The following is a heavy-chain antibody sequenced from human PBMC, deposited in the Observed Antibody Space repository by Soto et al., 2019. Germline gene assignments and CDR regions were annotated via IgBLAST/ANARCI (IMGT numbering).Heavy chain of an antibody. D-gene: IGHD4-4*01. V-gene: IGHV1-69*01. CDR3: ASGGTTVNRRFDF. CDR1: GGTSSSYA. Sequence: QVQVVQSGAEVKKPGSSVRVSCKASGGTSSSYAITWMRQAPGQGLEWMGGIIPILDTTDYAQKFQGRVTFTADESTSTGYMELSSLTSEETAGYYCASGGTTVNRRFDFWGQGNLVTVSS. CDR2: IIPILDTT. J-gene: IGHJ4*02.